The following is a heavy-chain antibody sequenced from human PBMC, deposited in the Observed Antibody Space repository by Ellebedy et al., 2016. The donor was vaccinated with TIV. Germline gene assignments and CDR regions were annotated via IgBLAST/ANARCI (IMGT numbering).Heavy chain of an antibody. CDR1: GFTFSSYS. Sequence: GGSLRLSXAASGFTFSSYSMNWVRQAPGKGLEWVSYISSSTSTIYYADSVKGRFTISRDNAKNSLYLQMNNLRAEDTAVYYCARWAVLNWFDPWGQGTLVTVSS. CDR2: ISSSTSTI. D-gene: IGHD1-26*01. J-gene: IGHJ5*02. V-gene: IGHV3-48*04. CDR3: ARWAVLNWFDP.